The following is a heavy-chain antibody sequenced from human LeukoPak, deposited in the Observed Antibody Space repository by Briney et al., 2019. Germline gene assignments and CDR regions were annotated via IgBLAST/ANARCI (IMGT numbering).Heavy chain of an antibody. Sequence: ASVKVSCKASGYTFTGYYMHWVRQAPGHRREWMGRINPNSGGTDYAQKFQGRVTMTRDTSISTAYMELSRLRSDDTAVYYCARTSPTVTTMEDWGQGTLVTVSS. CDR2: INPNSGGT. V-gene: IGHV1-2*06. CDR3: ARTSPTVTTMED. D-gene: IGHD4-17*01. J-gene: IGHJ4*02. CDR1: GYTFTGYY.